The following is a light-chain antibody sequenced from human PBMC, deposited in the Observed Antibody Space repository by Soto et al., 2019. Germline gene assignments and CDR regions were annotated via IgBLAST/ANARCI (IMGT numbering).Light chain of an antibody. Sequence: EVVLTQSPGTLSLSPGERATLSCRASQSVNSAYLAWYQQKPGQAPRLLIYGASKRATGIPDRVSASGSGTDFTLTISRLEPEDFVVYYCHQHGSSPFTFGQGTNLEIK. CDR3: HQHGSSPFT. J-gene: IGKJ2*01. V-gene: IGKV3-20*01. CDR2: GAS. CDR1: QSVNSAY.